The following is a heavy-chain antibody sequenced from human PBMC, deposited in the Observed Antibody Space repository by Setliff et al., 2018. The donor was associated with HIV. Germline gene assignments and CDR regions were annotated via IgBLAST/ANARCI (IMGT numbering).Heavy chain of an antibody. J-gene: IGHJ3*02. CDR3: ATGWRVDAFDI. D-gene: IGHD2-15*01. V-gene: IGHV4-59*01. Sequence: KPSETLSLTCTVSGGSISSDYWSWIRQPPGKGLEWIGYIYYSGSTNYNPSLRSRVTISVDTSKNQFSLKLSSVTAADTAVYYCATGWRVDAFDIWGQGTMVT. CDR1: GGSISSDY. CDR2: IYYSGST.